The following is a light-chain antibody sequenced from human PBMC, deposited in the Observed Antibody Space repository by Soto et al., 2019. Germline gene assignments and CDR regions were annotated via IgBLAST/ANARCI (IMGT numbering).Light chain of an antibody. CDR2: EVT. V-gene: IGLV2-14*01. J-gene: IGLJ3*02. CDR1: SSDIGGYKY. CDR3: SSYTTSGTWV. Sequence: QSALTQPASVSGSPGQSITISCTGTSSDIGGYKYVYWYQKHPGEAPKLMIYEVTNRPSGVSNRFSGSKSGNTASLTISGLQTEDEADYYCSSYTTSGTWVFGGGTTLTVL.